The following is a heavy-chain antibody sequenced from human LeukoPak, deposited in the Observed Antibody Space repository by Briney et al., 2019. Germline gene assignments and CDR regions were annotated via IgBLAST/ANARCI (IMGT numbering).Heavy chain of an antibody. CDR3: ASRYCSSTSCYFDY. J-gene: IGHJ4*02. D-gene: IGHD2-2*01. V-gene: IGHV3-9*01. Sequence: GRSLRLSCAASGFTFDDYAMHWVRQAPGKGLESVSGISWNSGSIGYADSVKGRFTISRDNAKNSLYLQMNSLRAEDTALYYCASRYCSSTSCYFDYWGQRTLVTVSS. CDR2: ISWNSGSI. CDR1: GFTFDDYA.